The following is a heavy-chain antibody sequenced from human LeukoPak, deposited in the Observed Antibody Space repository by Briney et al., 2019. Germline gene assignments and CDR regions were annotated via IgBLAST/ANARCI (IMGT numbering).Heavy chain of an antibody. CDR2: IYYSGST. Sequence: SETLSLTCTVSGGSISSYYWSWIRQPPGKRLEWIGYIYYSGSTNYNPSLKSRVTISVDTSKNQFSLKLSSVTAADTAVYYCARDSGTPRGWFDPWGQGTLVTVSS. J-gene: IGHJ5*02. CDR3: ARDSGTPRGWFDP. D-gene: IGHD1-26*01. CDR1: GGSISSYY. V-gene: IGHV4-59*01.